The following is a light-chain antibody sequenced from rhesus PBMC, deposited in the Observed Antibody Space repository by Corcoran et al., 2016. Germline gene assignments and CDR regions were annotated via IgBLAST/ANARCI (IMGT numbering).Light chain of an antibody. CDR1: QGISKY. Sequence: DIQMTQSPSSLSASVGDTVTITCQASQGISKYLAWSQQKPGKAPKLLIYDASTLQSGVPSRFSGSGYGTEFTLTISSLQPEDFATYYCQQHNSYPLTFGGGTKVDLK. V-gene: IGKV1-25*01. CDR3: QQHNSYPLT. J-gene: IGKJ4*01. CDR2: DAS.